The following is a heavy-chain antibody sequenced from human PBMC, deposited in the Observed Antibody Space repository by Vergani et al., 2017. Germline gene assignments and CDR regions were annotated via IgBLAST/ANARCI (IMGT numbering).Heavy chain of an antibody. J-gene: IGHJ6*02. Sequence: QVQLVQSGAEVKKPGSSVKVSCMASVGTFSSYAISWVRQAPGQGLEWMGGIIPIFGTANYAQKFQGRVTITAHESTSTAYMELSSLRSEDTAVYYCARRSHYGGKREYYYGMDVWGQGTTVTVSS. D-gene: IGHD4-23*01. V-gene: IGHV1-69*12. CDR1: VGTFSSYA. CDR3: ARRSHYGGKREYYYGMDV. CDR2: IIPIFGTA.